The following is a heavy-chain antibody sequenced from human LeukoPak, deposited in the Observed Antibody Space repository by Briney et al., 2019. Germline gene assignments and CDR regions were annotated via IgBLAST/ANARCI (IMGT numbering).Heavy chain of an antibody. CDR1: GFSFSSYG. CDR3: AKEKLPSGYSFLTDY. D-gene: IGHD5-18*01. J-gene: IGHJ4*02. V-gene: IGHV3-30*18. Sequence: GGSLRLSCAASGFSFSSYGMHWVRQAPGKGLEWVALISYDGSNKYYADSVKGRFTISRDDSKSTLYLQMNSLRPEDTAVYYCAKEKLPSGYSFLTDYWGQGTLVTVSS. CDR2: ISYDGSNK.